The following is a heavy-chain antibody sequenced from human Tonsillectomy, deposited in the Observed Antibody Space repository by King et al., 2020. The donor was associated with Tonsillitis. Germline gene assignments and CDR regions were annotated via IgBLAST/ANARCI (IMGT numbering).Heavy chain of an antibody. D-gene: IGHD2-15*01. CDR3: ARDAIYSCSGGSCYEPAFDI. CDR2: INAYNDNT. J-gene: IGHJ3*02. V-gene: IGHV1-18*04. Sequence: VQLVESGAEVRKPGASVKVSCKASGYTFPSYGISWVRQAPGQGLEWMGWINAYNDNTIYAQKFQGRVTMTTDTSTSTAYMELRSLRSDDTALYYCARDAIYSCSGGSCYEPAFDIWGQGTMVTVCS. CDR1: GYTFPSYG.